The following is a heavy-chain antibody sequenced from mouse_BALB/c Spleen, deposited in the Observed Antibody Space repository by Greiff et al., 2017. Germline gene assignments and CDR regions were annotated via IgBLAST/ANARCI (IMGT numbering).Heavy chain of an antibody. Sequence: QVQLQQSGAELVRPGASVTLSCTASGYTFTDYEMHWVKQTPVHGLEWIGAIDPETGGTAYNQKFKGKATLTADKSSSTAYMELHCLTSEDSAVYYCTRGDGYYRYYFDYWGQGTTLTVSS. CDR2: IDPETGGT. D-gene: IGHD2-3*01. V-gene: IGHV1-15*01. CDR1: GYTFTDYE. CDR3: TRGDGYYRYYFDY. J-gene: IGHJ2*01.